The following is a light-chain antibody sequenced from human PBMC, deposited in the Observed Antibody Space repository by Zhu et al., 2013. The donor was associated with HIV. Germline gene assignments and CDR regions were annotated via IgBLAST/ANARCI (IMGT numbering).Light chain of an antibody. J-gene: IGKJ2*03. CDR2: GAS. V-gene: IGKV3D-15*01. CDR1: QSVNSN. CDR3: QQYGNSPPYS. Sequence: EIVMTQSPATLSVSPGERATLSCRASQSVNSNLAWYQQKPGQSPGLLIFGASIRATGIPARFRGSGSGTDFTLTISRLEPEDFAVYYCQQYGNSPPYSFGQGTKLEIK.